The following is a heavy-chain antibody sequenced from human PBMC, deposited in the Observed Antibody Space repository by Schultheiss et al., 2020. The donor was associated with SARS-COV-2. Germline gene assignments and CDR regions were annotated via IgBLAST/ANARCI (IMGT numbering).Heavy chain of an antibody. Sequence: GGSLRLSCAASGFTFSSYWMHWVRQAPGKGLVWVSRINSDGSSTSYADSVKGRFTISRDNAKSSLYLQMNNLRADDTALYYCANSRYTSSWFDYWGQGTLVTVSS. J-gene: IGHJ4*02. D-gene: IGHD6-13*01. CDR2: INSDGSST. V-gene: IGHV3-74*01. CDR1: GFTFSSYW. CDR3: ANSRYTSSWFDY.